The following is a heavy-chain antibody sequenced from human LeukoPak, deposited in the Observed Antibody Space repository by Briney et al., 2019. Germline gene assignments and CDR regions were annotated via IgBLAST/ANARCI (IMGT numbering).Heavy chain of an antibody. CDR3: AKDFPNWGCDY. CDR1: GFTLSSYS. CDR2: ISRSSAYI. Sequence: GGSLRLSCAASGFTLSSYSMNWVRQAPGKGLEWVSSISRSSAYIYYADSVKGRFTISRDNAKNSLYLQMNSLRAEDTAVYYCAKDFPNWGCDYWGQGTLVTVSS. J-gene: IGHJ4*02. V-gene: IGHV3-21*01. D-gene: IGHD7-27*01.